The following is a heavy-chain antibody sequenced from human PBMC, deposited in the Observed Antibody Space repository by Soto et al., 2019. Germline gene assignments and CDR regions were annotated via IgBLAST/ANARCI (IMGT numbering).Heavy chain of an antibody. J-gene: IGHJ6*01. D-gene: IGHD5-18*01. CDR3: AKTIGYRYGLWDYYYSYGMEV. V-gene: IGHV3-23*01. CDR2: TSGSGGSR. CDR1: GFAFSSYA. Sequence: EVQLLESGGGLAQPGGSLRLSCGASGFAFSSYALSWVRQAPWKGLEWVSATSGSGGSRDYADSVKGRFTISRDHSKNTLYLQMNSLRAEGTGVYYCAKTIGYRYGLWDYYYSYGMEVWGQGATGTGSS.